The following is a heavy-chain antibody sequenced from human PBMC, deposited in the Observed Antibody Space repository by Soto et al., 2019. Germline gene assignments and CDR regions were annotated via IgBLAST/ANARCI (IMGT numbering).Heavy chain of an antibody. CDR1: EITFSNYA. CDR3: AKESRYSDYVRAFDI. J-gene: IGHJ3*02. D-gene: IGHD5-12*01. V-gene: IGHV3-23*01. Sequence: GGSLRLTCAASEITFSNYAMTWVRQAPGKGLEWVSAISGGGYSTYYADSVKGRFTISRDNPKNTLYLQMNSLRAEDTAVYFCAKESRYSDYVRAFDIWGQGTMVTVSS. CDR2: ISGGGYST.